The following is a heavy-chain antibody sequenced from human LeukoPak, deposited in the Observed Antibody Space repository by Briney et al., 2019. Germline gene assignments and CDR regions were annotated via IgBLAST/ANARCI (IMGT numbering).Heavy chain of an antibody. J-gene: IGHJ3*02. D-gene: IGHD6-13*01. Sequence: ASVKVSCKVSGYTLTELSMHWVRQAPGKGLEWMGGFDPEDGETIYAQKFLGRATMTEDTSTDTAYMELSSLRSDDTAVYYCARGYSNRWTEYAFHIWGQGTMVTVSS. CDR1: GYTLTELS. CDR2: FDPEDGET. V-gene: IGHV1-24*01. CDR3: ARGYSNRWTEYAFHI.